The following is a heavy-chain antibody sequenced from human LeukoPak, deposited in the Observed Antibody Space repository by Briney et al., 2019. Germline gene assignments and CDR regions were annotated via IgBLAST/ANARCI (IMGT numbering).Heavy chain of an antibody. CDR3: ARGSSHADY. CDR1: GGSISSYY. V-gene: IGHV4-59*01. J-gene: IGHJ4*02. Sequence: SETLSLTCTVSGGSISSYYWSWIRQPPGKGLEWIGYIYYSGSTNYNPSLKSRVTISVDTSKNQFSLKLSSATAADTAVYYCARGSSHADYWGQGTLVTVSS. CDR2: IYYSGST.